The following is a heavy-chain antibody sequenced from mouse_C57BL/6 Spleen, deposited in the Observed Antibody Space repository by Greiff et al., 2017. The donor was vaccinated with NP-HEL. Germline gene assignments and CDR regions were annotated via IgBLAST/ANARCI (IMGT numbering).Heavy chain of an antibody. CDR2: INPSTGGT. Sequence: VHVKQSGPELVKPGASVKISCKASGYSFTGYYMNWVKQSPEKSLEWIGEINPSTGGTTYNQKFKAKATLTVDKSSSTAYMQLKSLTSEDSAVYYCARAYDFYAMDYWGQGTSVTVSS. J-gene: IGHJ4*01. D-gene: IGHD6-5*01. V-gene: IGHV1-42*01. CDR1: GYSFTGYY. CDR3: ARAYDFYAMDY.